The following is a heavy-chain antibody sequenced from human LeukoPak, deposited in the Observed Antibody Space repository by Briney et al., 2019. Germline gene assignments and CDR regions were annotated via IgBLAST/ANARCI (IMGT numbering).Heavy chain of an antibody. Sequence: PGGSLRLSCASSGFSFSDSAVSSVRHSPGEGLKWVSSISDTGGRTYYADSVKGRFTITRDNSRNTVNLQMNGLRADDTPRYYCAKGGQDFEFWRFDLWGQGILVIVSS. CDR2: ISDTGGRT. CDR1: GFSFSDSA. CDR3: AKGGQDFEFWRFDL. V-gene: IGHV3-23*01. J-gene: IGHJ5*02. D-gene: IGHD1-1*01.